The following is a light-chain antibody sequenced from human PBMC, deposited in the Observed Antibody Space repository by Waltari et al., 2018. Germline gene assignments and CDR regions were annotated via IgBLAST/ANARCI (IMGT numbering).Light chain of an antibody. CDR1: QGISNY. J-gene: IGKJ2*01. Sequence: DIQMTQSPSSLSTSVGDRVTITCRESQGISNYLAWYQQKPGRVPRLLIYAASTLQSGVPSRFSGSGSGTDFTLTISSLQPEDVATYYCQKYNSAPYTFGQGTKLEIK. CDR3: QKYNSAPYT. V-gene: IGKV1-27*01. CDR2: AAS.